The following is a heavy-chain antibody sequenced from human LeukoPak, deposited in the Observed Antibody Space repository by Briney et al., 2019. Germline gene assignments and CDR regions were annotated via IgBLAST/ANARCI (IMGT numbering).Heavy chain of an antibody. D-gene: IGHD1-26*01. V-gene: IGHV3-30*18. CDR3: AKECHKWELHLFDY. J-gene: IGHJ4*02. CDR2: ISYDGSNK. Sequence: GRSLRLSCAASGFTFSSYGMHWVRQAPGKGLEWVAVISYDGSNKYYADSVKGRFTISRDNSKNTLYLQMNSLRAEDTAVYYCAKECHKWELHLFDYWGQGTLVTVSS. CDR1: GFTFSSYG.